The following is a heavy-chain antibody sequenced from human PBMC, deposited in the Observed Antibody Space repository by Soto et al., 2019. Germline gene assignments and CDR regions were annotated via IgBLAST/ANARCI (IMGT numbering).Heavy chain of an antibody. CDR2: ISGSGGST. J-gene: IGHJ4*02. V-gene: IGHV3-23*01. CDR1: GFTFSSYA. D-gene: IGHD3-22*01. CDR3: AKRRSSGYLVEAFDY. Sequence: EVQLLESGGGLVQPGGSLRLSCAASGFTFSSYAMSWVRQAPGKGLEWVSAISGSGGSTYYADSVKGRFTISRDNSKNTLYLQMNSLRAEDKAVYYCAKRRSSGYLVEAFDYWGQGTLVTVSS.